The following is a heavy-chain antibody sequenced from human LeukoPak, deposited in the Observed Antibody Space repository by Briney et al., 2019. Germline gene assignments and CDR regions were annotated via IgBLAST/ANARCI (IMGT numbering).Heavy chain of an antibody. CDR2: IISYGGRT. CDR3: ARVKMGATISDFYYSYRDV. J-gene: IGHJ6*03. Sequence: GGSLRLSCAASGFTFSSYTMVWVRQAAGKERDYVASIISYGGRTHYTDAVKGRFTISRDNSENTVFLQMGSLRADDMAVYYCARVKMGATISDFYYSYRDVWGKGTTVTVSS. D-gene: IGHD1-26*01. V-gene: IGHV3-64*02. CDR1: GFTFSSYT.